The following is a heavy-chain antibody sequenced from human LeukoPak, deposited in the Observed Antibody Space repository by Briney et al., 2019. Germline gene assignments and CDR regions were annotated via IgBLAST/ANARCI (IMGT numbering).Heavy chain of an antibody. J-gene: IGHJ4*02. D-gene: IGHD1-1*01. CDR2: IRSNGDTT. CDR1: GFTFSSLA. CDR3: AKGQELDDGVFDS. V-gene: IGHV3-23*01. Sequence: GGSLRLSWTASGFTFSSLAMTWVRQAPGKGLDWVSTIRSNGDTTYNADSVKGRLHISRANSTNTLYLELHSLRVEDPANFYCAKGQELDDGVFDSWGRGNMVTVSS.